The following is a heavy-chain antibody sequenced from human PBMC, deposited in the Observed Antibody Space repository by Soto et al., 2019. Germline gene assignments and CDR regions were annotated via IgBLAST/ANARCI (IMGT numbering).Heavy chain of an antibody. CDR2: MNPNSGNT. D-gene: IGHD3-10*01. Sequence: ASVKVSCKASGYTFTSYDINWVRQATGQGLEWMGWMNPNSGNTGYAQKFQGRVTMTRNTSISTAYMELSSLRSEDTAVYYCARGTRFSRGSGSYFVYYYYYMDVWGKGTTVTVSS. V-gene: IGHV1-8*01. CDR3: ARGTRFSRGSGSYFVYYYYYMDV. CDR1: GYTFTSYD. J-gene: IGHJ6*03.